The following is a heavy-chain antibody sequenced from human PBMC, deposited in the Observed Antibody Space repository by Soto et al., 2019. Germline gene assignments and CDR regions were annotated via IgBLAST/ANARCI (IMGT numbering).Heavy chain of an antibody. CDR1: GFTFSSYS. D-gene: IGHD1-7*01. J-gene: IGHJ4*02. CDR2: ISSSSSYI. CDR3: ARGQTTKAAEDY. V-gene: IGHV3-21*01. Sequence: LRLSCAASGFTFSSYSMNWVRQAPGKGLEWVSYISSSSSYIYYADSVKGRFTISRDNAKNSLYLQMNSLRAEDTAVYYCARGQTTKAAEDYWGQGTLVTVSS.